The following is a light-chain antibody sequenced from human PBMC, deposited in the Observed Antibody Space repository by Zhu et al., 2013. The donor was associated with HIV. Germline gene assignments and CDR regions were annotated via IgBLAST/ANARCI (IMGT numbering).Light chain of an antibody. Sequence: IVLTQSPLSLAVSLGERATIHCKSSQTVLRSPDNDDFSLNYIAWYQQRPGQPPKLLIYWTSTRQPGVPDRFSASKSGTSASLAIAGLQAEDEADYYCQSFDSPPSRWVFGGGTK. CDR3: QSFDSPPSRWV. V-gene: IGKV4-1*01. J-gene: IGKJ4*02. CDR1: QTVLRSPDNDDFSLNY. CDR2: WTS.